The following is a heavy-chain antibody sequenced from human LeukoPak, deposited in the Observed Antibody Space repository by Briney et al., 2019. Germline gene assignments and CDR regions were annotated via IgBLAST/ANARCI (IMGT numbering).Heavy chain of an antibody. CDR3: AKDQNTVATAPFDY. CDR2: INSAGST. J-gene: IGHJ4*02. D-gene: IGHD4-17*01. Sequence: PGGSLRLSCAASGFTFSSYAMSWVRQAPGKGLEWVSAINSAGSTYYGDSARGRFTISRDNSKNVLHLQMNSLRAEDTALYYCAKDQNTVATAPFDYWGLGTLVTVFS. V-gene: IGHV3-23*01. CDR1: GFTFSSYA.